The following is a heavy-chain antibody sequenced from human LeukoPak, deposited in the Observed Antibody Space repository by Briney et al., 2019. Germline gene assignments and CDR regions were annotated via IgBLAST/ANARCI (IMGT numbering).Heavy chain of an antibody. J-gene: IGHJ6*02. CDR2: INSDGSST. CDR3: ARGPYSSGGSCYSNYYYYGMDV. V-gene: IGHV3-74*01. D-gene: IGHD2-15*01. Sequence: GGSLRLSCAASGFTFSSYWMHWVRQAPGKGLVWVSRINSDGSSTSYADSVKGRFTISRDNAKNTLYLQMNSLRAEDTAVYYCARGPYSSGGSCYSNYYYYGMDVWGQGTTVTVSS. CDR1: GFTFSSYW.